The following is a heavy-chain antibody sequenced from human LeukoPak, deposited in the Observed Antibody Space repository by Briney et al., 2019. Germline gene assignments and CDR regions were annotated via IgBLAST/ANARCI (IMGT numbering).Heavy chain of an antibody. J-gene: IGHJ4*02. CDR2: IYYSGST. V-gene: IGHV4-59*01. Sequence: SETLSLTCTVSGGSISSYYWSWIRQPPGKGLEWIGYIYYSGSTNYNPSLKSRVTISVDTSKNQFSLKLSSVTAADTAVYYCASTKGTGGGRGTFDYWGQGTLVTVSS. D-gene: IGHD2-8*02. CDR3: ASTKGTGGGRGTFDY. CDR1: GGSISSYY.